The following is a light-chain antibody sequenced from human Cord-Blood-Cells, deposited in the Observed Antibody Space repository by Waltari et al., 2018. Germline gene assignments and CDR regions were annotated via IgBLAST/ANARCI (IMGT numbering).Light chain of an antibody. CDR3: CAYGGRDVV. J-gene: IGLJ2*01. V-gene: IGLV2-23*01. CDR2: EGS. Sequence: QSALTQPASMSGSPGQSITISCTGTSRDVGSYNLVSWDQQHPGKAPKLLIYEGSKRPSGVSNRFSGSKSGNTAALTISGLQAEDEADYYGCAYGGRDVVFGGGTKLTVL. CDR1: SRDVGSYNL.